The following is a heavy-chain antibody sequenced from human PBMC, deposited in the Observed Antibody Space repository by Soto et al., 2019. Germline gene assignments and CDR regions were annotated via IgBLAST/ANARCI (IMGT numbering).Heavy chain of an antibody. V-gene: IGHV4-39*01. J-gene: IGHJ4*02. D-gene: IGHD2-15*01. Sequence: PSETLSLTCTVSGGSISRSSYYWGWIRQPPGKGLEWIGSIYYSGSTYYNPSLKSRVTISVDTSKNQFSLKLSSVTAADTAVYYCARHNIVVVVAATDYFDYWGQGTLVTVSS. CDR2: IYYSGST. CDR3: ARHNIVVVVAATDYFDY. CDR1: GGSISRSSYY.